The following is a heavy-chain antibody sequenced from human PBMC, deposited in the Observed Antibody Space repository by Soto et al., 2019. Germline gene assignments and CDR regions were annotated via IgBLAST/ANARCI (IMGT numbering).Heavy chain of an antibody. D-gene: IGHD2-15*01. CDR3: ARVLRTGNYGMEV. CDR2: IIPMFETV. CDR1: GCTFDNYA. J-gene: IGHJ6*01. Sequence: SVKVSCKASGCTFDNYAVSWVRQAPGQGLEWMGGIIPMFETVNYAQRFQGRLTIAADESTSTAYMELTSLTSADTAIYFCARVLRTGNYGMEVWGQGTT. V-gene: IGHV1-69*13.